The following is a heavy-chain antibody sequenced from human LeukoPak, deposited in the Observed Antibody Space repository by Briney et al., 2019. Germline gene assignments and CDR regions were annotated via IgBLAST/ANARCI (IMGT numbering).Heavy chain of an antibody. CDR1: GFTFSSYG. D-gene: IGHD3-10*01. V-gene: IGHV3-30*02. CDR2: IRYDGSNK. Sequence: GRSLRLSCAASGFTFSSYGMHWVRQAPGKGLEWVAFIRYDGSNKYYADSVKGRFTISRDNSKNTLYLQMNSLRAEDTAVYYCAKPTGITMVRGVDSHAFDIWGQGTMVTVSS. J-gene: IGHJ3*02. CDR3: AKPTGITMVRGVDSHAFDI.